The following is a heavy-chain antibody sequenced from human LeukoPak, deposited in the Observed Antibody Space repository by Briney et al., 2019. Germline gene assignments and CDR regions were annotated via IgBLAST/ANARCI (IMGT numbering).Heavy chain of an antibody. J-gene: IGHJ5*02. Sequence: GGSLRLSCAASGFTFDDYGMSWVRQAPGKGLEWVSGINWNGGSTVYADSVKGRFTISRDNAKNTLYLQMNSLRAEDTAVYYCARDLRGQYCSSTSCYFLPYNWFDPWGQGTLVTVSS. D-gene: IGHD2-2*01. CDR2: INWNGGST. CDR1: GFTFDDYG. V-gene: IGHV3-20*04. CDR3: ARDLRGQYCSSTSCYFLPYNWFDP.